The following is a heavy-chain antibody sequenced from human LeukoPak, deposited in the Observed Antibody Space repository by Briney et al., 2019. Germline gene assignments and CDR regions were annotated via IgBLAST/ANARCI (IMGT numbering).Heavy chain of an antibody. V-gene: IGHV3-7*01. Sequence: GGSLRLSCAASGFTFSSYAMSWVRQAPGKGLEWVAIIKQAASETYYVGSVKGRFTISRDNAKNSLYLQMSSLRADDTAVYYCARYYCGTSTTCYMFDFWGQGTLVTVSS. D-gene: IGHD2-2*01. CDR2: IKQAASET. CDR3: ARYYCGTSTTCYMFDF. J-gene: IGHJ4*02. CDR1: GFTFSSYA.